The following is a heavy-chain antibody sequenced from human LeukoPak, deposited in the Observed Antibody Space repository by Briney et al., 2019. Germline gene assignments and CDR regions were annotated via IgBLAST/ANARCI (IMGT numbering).Heavy chain of an antibody. Sequence: ASVKVSCKASGYTFTGYYMHWVRQAPGQGLEWMGWINPNSGGTNYAQKFQGRVTMTRDTSISTAYMELSSLRSEDTAAYYCARAIRYGSGSYYKETYYYYYYMDVWGKGTTVTISS. CDR3: ARAIRYGSGSYYKETYYYYYYMDV. J-gene: IGHJ6*03. CDR1: GYTFTGYY. D-gene: IGHD3-10*01. CDR2: INPNSGGT. V-gene: IGHV1-2*02.